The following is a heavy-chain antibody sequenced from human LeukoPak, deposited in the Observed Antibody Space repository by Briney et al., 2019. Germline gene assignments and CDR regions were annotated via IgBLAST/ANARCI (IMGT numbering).Heavy chain of an antibody. CDR3: AREHTYYDFWSGPDY. Sequence: ASVKVSCKASGYTFTNYGVSWVRQAPGQGLEWMGWISGYDGNTKYAQKVQGRVTMTTDTSTSTAYMELRSLRSDDTAVYYCAREHTYYDFWSGPDYWGQGTLVTVSP. D-gene: IGHD3-3*01. CDR2: ISGYDGNT. CDR1: GYTFTNYG. V-gene: IGHV1-18*01. J-gene: IGHJ4*02.